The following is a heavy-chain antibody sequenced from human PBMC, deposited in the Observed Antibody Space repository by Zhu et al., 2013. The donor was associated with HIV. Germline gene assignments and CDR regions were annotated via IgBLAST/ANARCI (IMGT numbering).Heavy chain of an antibody. J-gene: IGHJ5*02. Sequence: QVQLVQSGAEVKKPGSSVKVSCKASGGSFITHGISWVRQAPGQGLEWMGWIIPVFKIANYAQKFQARVTMTRDTSTSTAYMELSSLRSEDTAVYFCTRAVVRTEAPRGWFDPVGPGNPGHRLR. CDR3: TRAVVRTEAPRGWFDP. V-gene: IGHV1-69*17. CDR2: IIPVFKIA. D-gene: IGHD2-15*01. CDR1: GGSFITHG.